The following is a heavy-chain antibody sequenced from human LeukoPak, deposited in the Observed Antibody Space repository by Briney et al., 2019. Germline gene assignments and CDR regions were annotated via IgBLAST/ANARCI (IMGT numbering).Heavy chain of an antibody. CDR3: AKDIHPGLDSGASCCFDY. Sequence: ASVKVSCKTSGYTFSRHGITWVGQAPGQGFEWMGWVSGYNGNTNYAQSVQGRVTMTTDTSTNTAYMELRSLRSDDTAVYYCAKDIHPGLDSGASCCFDYWGQGTPVTVSS. CDR2: VSGYNGNT. D-gene: IGHD3-22*01. V-gene: IGHV1-18*01. J-gene: IGHJ4*02. CDR1: GYTFSRHG.